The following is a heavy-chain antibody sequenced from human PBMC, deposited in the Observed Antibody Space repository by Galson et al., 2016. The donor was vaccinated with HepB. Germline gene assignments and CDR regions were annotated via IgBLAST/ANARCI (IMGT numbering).Heavy chain of an antibody. CDR1: GVSIGGGGYF. Sequence: TLSLTCSVSGVSIGGGGYFWSWIRQHPGKGLEWTGSIYHSGTTYYNPSLESRVLMSMDTSKNQYSLKVTSVTAADSAIYYCARRGDFVTLDYWGQGTLVTVSA. CDR2: IYHSGTT. D-gene: IGHD2-21*02. V-gene: IGHV4-31*03. J-gene: IGHJ4*02. CDR3: ARRGDFVTLDY.